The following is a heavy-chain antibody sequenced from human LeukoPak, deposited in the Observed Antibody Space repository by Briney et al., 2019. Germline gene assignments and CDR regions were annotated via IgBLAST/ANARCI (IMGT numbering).Heavy chain of an antibody. Sequence: GGSLRLSCAASGFTFSSYGMHWVRQAPGKGLEWVAFIHFDGSTKYSGDSVQGRFTISRDNSRNILYVQMNNLRPEDTAFYYCAKDQCTRTSCDGYPGYWGQGTLVTVSS. CDR3: AKDQCTRTSCDGYPGY. D-gene: IGHD2-2*01. CDR1: GFTFSSYG. V-gene: IGHV3-30*02. J-gene: IGHJ4*02. CDR2: IHFDGSTK.